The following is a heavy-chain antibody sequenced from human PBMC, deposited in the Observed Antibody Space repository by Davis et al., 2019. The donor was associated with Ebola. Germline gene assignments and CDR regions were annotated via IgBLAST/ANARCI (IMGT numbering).Heavy chain of an antibody. J-gene: IGHJ4*02. V-gene: IGHV4-61*05. CDR2: IYYSGST. CDR3: AREGYGSGGDY. CDR1: GGSISSSSYY. D-gene: IGHD3-10*01. Sequence: MPSETLSLTCTVSGGSISSSSYYWGWIRQPPGKGLEWIGYIYYSGSTNYNPSLKSRVTISVDTSKNQFSLKLSSVTAADTAVYYCAREGYGSGGDYWGQGTLVTVSS.